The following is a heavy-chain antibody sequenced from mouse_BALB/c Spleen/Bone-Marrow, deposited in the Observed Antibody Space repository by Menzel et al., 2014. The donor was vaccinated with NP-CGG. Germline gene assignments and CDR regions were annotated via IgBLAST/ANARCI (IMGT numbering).Heavy chain of an antibody. CDR2: INPDSSTI. CDR3: ASLHYYGFFAY. CDR1: GVDFSRYW. J-gene: IGHJ3*01. V-gene: IGHV4-1*02. D-gene: IGHD1-2*01. Sequence: GVDFSRYWMSWVRQAPGKGLEWIGEINPDSSTINYTPSLKDKFIISRDNAKNTLYLQMSKVRSEDTALYYCASLHYYGFFAYWGQGTLVTVSA.